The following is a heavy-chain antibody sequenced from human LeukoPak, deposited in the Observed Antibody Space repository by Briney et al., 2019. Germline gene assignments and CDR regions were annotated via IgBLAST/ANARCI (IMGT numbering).Heavy chain of an antibody. J-gene: IGHJ6*03. V-gene: IGHV4-34*01. CDR2: INHSGSS. D-gene: IGHD3-10*01. Sequence: SETLSLTCALSGGSITDYFYNWVRQPPGKGLEWIGEINHSGSSTYNPSLKSRVIISVDTFKNQFSLQLTSVTAADTAVYYCARVGDLFGAHRVRGLPPDYYYMDVWGKGTMVTVSS. CDR3: ARVGDLFGAHRVRGLPPDYYYMDV. CDR1: GGSITDYF.